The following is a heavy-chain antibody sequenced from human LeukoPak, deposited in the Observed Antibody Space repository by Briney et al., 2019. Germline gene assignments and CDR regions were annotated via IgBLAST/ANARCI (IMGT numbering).Heavy chain of an antibody. CDR1: GFTFDDYA. J-gene: IGHJ4*02. Sequence: GRSLRLSCAASGFTFDDYAMHWVRQAPGKGLEWVSGISWNSGSIGYADSVKGRFTTSRDNAKNSLSLQLNSLRVEDTAVYYCARGHYDVLAASYKWTPDYWGQGTLVTVSS. V-gene: IGHV3-9*01. CDR2: ISWNSGSI. CDR3: ARGHYDVLAASYKWTPDY. D-gene: IGHD3-9*01.